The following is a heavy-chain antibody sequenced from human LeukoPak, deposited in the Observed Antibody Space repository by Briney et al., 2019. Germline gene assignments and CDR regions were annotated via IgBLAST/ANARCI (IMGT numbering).Heavy chain of an antibody. J-gene: IGHJ3*02. D-gene: IGHD5-24*01. CDR3: ARDRRDGYNPTDAFDI. V-gene: IGHV3-48*01. CDR1: GFTFSSYR. CDR2: ISSSSSTI. Sequence: GGSLRLSCAASGFTFSSYRMNWVRQAPGKGLEWVSYISSSSSTIYYADSVKGRFTISRDNSKNTLYLQMNSLRAEDTAVYYCARDRRDGYNPTDAFDIWGQGTMVTVSS.